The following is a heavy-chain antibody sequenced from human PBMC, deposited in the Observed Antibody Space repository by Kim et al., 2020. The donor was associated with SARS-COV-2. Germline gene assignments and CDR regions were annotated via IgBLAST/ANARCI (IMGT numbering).Heavy chain of an antibody. J-gene: IGHJ4*02. CDR3: ATADDYGDL. CDR2: GGST. V-gene: IGHV1-46*01. Sequence: GGSTSSAQKFQGRVTMTSDTSTSTLYMDLSSLRADDTAVYYCATADDYGDLWGQGTLVTVSS. D-gene: IGHD4-17*01.